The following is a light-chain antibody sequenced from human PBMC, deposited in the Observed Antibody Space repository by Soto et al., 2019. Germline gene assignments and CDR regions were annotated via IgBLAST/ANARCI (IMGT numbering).Light chain of an antibody. CDR3: SSYAGSSNV. V-gene: IGLV2-8*01. Sequence: QSVLTQPPSASGSPGQSVAISCTGTSRDVGGYNYVSWYQQHPGKAPKLMIYEVNKRPSGVPDRFSGSKSGNTASLTVSGPQAEDEADYYCSSYAGSSNVFGTGTKLTVL. CDR1: SRDVGGYNY. CDR2: EVN. J-gene: IGLJ1*01.